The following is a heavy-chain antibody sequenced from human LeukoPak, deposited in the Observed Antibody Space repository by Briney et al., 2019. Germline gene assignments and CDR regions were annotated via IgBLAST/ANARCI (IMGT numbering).Heavy chain of an antibody. D-gene: IGHD3-3*01. J-gene: IGHJ4*02. CDR3: ARGARLRITIFGVVLRGFDY. V-gene: IGHV1-18*01. CDR2: ISAYNGNT. CDR1: GYTFTSYG. Sequence: ASVKVSCKASGYTFTSYGISWVRQAPGQGLEWMGWISAYNGNTNYAQKLQGRVTMTTDTSTSTAYMELRSLRSDDTAVYYCARGARLRITIFGVVLRGFDYWGQGTLVTVSS.